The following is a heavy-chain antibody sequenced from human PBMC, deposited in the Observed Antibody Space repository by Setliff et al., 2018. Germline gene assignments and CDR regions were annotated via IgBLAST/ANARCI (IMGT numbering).Heavy chain of an antibody. CDR2: IKSKADGGTI. D-gene: IGHD3-3*01. CDR1: GFIFSNTW. Sequence: PGESLKISCAASGFIFSNTWMNWVRQAPGKGLEWIGRIKSKADGGTIDYGAPVKGRFTISRDDSTSIAYLQLNSLKTEDTAVYYCTRERSEDFWSGYPYYYYMDVWGKGTTVTVSS. CDR3: TRERSEDFWSGYPYYYYMDV. V-gene: IGHV3-15*01. J-gene: IGHJ6*03.